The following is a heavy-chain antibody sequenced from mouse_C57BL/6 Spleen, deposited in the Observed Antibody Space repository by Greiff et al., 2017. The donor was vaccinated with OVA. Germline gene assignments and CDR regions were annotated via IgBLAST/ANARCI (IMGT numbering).Heavy chain of an antibody. CDR2: ISYDGSN. CDR3: ARFEYGCSHLYFDG. Sequence: VQLKESGPGLVKPSQSLSLTCSVTGYSITSGYYWNWIRQFPGNKLEWMGYISYDGSNNYNPSLKNRISITRDTSKNQFFLKLNSVTTEDTATYYRARFEYGCSHLYFDGWGTGTTVTVSS. D-gene: IGHD1-1*01. J-gene: IGHJ1*03. V-gene: IGHV3-6*01. CDR1: GYSITSGYY.